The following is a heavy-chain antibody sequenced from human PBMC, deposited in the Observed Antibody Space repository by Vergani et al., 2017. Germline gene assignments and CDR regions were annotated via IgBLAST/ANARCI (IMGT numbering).Heavy chain of an antibody. D-gene: IGHD6-13*01. J-gene: IGHJ4*02. V-gene: IGHV3-30*02. CDR3: ATRGYGSSWYGGGYYFDY. Sequence: QVQLVEPGGGVVQPGGSLRLSCAASGFTFSSYGMHWVRQAPGKGLEWVAFIRYDGSNKYYADSVKGRFTISRDNSKNTLYLQMNSLRAEDTAVYYCATRGYGSSWYGGGYYFDYWGQGTLVTVSS. CDR2: IRYDGSNK. CDR1: GFTFSSYG.